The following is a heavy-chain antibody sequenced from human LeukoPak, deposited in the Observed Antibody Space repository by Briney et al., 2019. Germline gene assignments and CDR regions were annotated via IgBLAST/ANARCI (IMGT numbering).Heavy chain of an antibody. CDR2: IIPILGIA. V-gene: IGHV1-69*04. Sequence: ASVKVSCKASGGTFSSYAISWVRQAPGQGLEWMGRIIPILGIANYAQKFQGRVTITADKSTSTAYMELSSLRSEDTAVYYCARAPPLLLEYFQHWGQGTLVTVSS. CDR3: ARAPPLLLEYFQH. J-gene: IGHJ1*01. CDR1: GGTFSSYA.